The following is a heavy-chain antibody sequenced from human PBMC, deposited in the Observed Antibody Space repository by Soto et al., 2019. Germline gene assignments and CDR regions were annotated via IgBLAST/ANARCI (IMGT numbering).Heavy chain of an antibody. D-gene: IGHD6-13*01. CDR3: ARAVPAAGAFDS. J-gene: IGHJ4*02. Sequence: SETRSLTCAVSGSSINSAYYWGWVRQPPGKGLEWIGNIYHSGSPYYNPSLKSRVIISVDTSKKQFSLRLTSVTAADTAVYYCARAVPAAGAFDSWGQGTLVTVSS. CDR2: IYHSGSP. CDR1: GSSINSAYY. V-gene: IGHV4-38-2*01.